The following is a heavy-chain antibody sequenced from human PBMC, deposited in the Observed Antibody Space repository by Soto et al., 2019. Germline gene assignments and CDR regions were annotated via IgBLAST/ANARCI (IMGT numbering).Heavy chain of an antibody. J-gene: IGHJ4*02. Sequence: PGGSLRLSCAASGFTFSSYEMNWVRQAPGKGLEWVSYISSSGSTIYCADSVKGRFTISRDNAKNSLYLQMNSLRAEDTAVYYCARDSSSWSNSFDYRGQGTLVTVSS. V-gene: IGHV3-48*03. D-gene: IGHD6-13*01. CDR2: ISSSGSTI. CDR1: GFTFSSYE. CDR3: ARDSSSWSNSFDY.